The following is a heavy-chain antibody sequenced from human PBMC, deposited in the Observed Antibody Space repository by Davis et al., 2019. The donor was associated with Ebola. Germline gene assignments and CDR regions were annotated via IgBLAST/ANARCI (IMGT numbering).Heavy chain of an antibody. J-gene: IGHJ4*02. CDR2: IRYDGRDK. CDR1: GFSFSGNN. V-gene: IGHV3-30*02. D-gene: IGHD1-20*01. CDR3: ARDIRTGITGKGELDYFDY. Sequence: PGGSLRLSCAASGFSFSGNNMHWVRQAPGKGLEWVTFIRYDGRDKYYPDSVKGRFTISRDNSKNTLYLQMNSLRAEDTALYYCARDIRTGITGKGELDYFDYWGQGSLVTVSS.